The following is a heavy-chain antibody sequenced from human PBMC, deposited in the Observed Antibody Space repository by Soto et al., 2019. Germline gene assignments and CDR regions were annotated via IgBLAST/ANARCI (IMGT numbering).Heavy chain of an antibody. CDR1: GFSISSGYF. J-gene: IGHJ5*02. D-gene: IGHD3-22*01. Sequence: SETLSLTYAVSGFSISSGYFWGWIRQPPGKGPEWLGSIYHSGTTYYNPSVKGRVTISVDTSKNQFSLKMSSVTAADTAVYYCARDRSGYYWFDPWGQGNLVTVSS. CDR3: ARDRSGYYWFDP. CDR2: IYHSGTT. V-gene: IGHV4-38-2*02.